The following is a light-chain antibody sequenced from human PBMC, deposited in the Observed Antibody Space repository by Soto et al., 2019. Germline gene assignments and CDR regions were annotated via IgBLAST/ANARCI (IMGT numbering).Light chain of an antibody. Sequence: DIVMTQSPDALAVSLGERATINCKSSQSVLYSANNTNYLTWYQQKPGQPPKILIYWASAREPGVPDRFSGSGSGTDFTLNISSLQDEDVAVYYCHKYYSIPYTFGHGTKLEIK. V-gene: IGKV4-1*01. CDR3: HKYYSIPYT. J-gene: IGKJ2*01. CDR1: QSVLYSANNTNY. CDR2: WAS.